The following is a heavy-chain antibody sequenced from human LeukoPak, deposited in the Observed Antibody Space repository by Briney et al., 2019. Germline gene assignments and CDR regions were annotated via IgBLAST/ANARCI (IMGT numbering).Heavy chain of an antibody. Sequence: GGSLRLSCVASGFTFSSYAMSWVRQAPGKGLEWVSVISGSGGSTYYADSVKGRFTISRDNSKNTLYLQMNSLRAEDTAVYYCARDIGEYYFDYWGQGTLVTVSS. CDR3: ARDIGEYYFDY. J-gene: IGHJ4*02. CDR2: ISGSGGST. V-gene: IGHV3-23*01. CDR1: GFTFSSYA. D-gene: IGHD1-26*01.